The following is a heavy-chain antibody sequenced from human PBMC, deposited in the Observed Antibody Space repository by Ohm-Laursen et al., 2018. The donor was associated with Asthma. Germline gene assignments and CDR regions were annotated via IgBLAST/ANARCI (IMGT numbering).Heavy chain of an antibody. CDR2: ISYDGSNK. D-gene: IGHD2-2*01. CDR3: ARDGGIGYCSSTSCYRFWFDP. V-gene: IGHV3-30-3*01. J-gene: IGHJ5*02. Sequence: SLRLSCSASGFTFSSYAMHWVRQAPGKGLEWVAVISYDGSNKYYADSVKGRFTISRDNSKNTLYLQMNSLRAEGTAVYYCARDGGIGYCSSTSCYRFWFDPWGQGTLVTVSS. CDR1: GFTFSSYA.